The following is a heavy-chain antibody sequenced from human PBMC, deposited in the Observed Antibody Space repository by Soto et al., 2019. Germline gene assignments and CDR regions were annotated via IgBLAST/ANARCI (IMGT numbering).Heavy chain of an antibody. CDR3: ARSKCSGGSCYISEWFDP. V-gene: IGHV1-24*01. Sequence: ASVKVSCKVSGYTLTELSMHWVRQAPGKGLEWMGGFDPEDGETIYAQKFQGRVTMTEDTSTDTAYMELSSLRSEDTAVYYCARSKCSGGSCYISEWFDPWGQGTLVTVSS. D-gene: IGHD2-15*01. CDR1: GYTLTELS. CDR2: FDPEDGET. J-gene: IGHJ5*02.